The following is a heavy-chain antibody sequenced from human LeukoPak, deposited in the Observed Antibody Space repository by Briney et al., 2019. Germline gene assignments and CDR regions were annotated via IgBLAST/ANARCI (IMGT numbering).Heavy chain of an antibody. CDR1: GFTFSSYA. CDR3: AKGPNTEYYGDYVDF. CDR2: ISGSGGST. D-gene: IGHD2/OR15-2a*01. V-gene: IGHV3-23*01. J-gene: IGHJ4*02. Sequence: GESLKISCAASGFTFSSYALSWVRLAPGKGLEWVSAISGSGGSTYYAVSVKGRFTISRDNSKSTLFLQMNSLRAEDTAVYYCAKGPNTEYYGDYVDFWGQGTLVTVSS.